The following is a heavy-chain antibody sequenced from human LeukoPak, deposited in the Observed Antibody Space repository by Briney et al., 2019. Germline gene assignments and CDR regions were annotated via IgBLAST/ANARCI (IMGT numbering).Heavy chain of an antibody. CDR3: ARDPGNYGDLGLDI. Sequence: ASVKVSCKASGYTFTDYYMHWVRQAPGQGLEWMGWINPKSGGTNYAQKFQGRVTMTRDTSISTAYMELSSLRSDDTAVYYCARDPGNYGDLGLDIWGQGTMVTVSS. J-gene: IGHJ3*02. D-gene: IGHD4-17*01. V-gene: IGHV1-2*02. CDR1: GYTFTDYY. CDR2: INPKSGGT.